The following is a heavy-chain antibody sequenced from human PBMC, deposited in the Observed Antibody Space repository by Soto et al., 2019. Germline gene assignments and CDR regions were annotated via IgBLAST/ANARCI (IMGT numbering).Heavy chain of an antibody. J-gene: IGHJ4*02. CDR1: GFTFSSYA. CDR2: IRGSDGLK. Sequence: GGSLRLSCVASGFTFSSYAMSWVRQAPGKGPEWVSAIRGSDGLKFYADSVRGRFTITRDKSKNTLYLELNSLRFDDTAVYYCARAVAGSGYDLLISFFDSWGQGTLVTVPS. CDR3: ARAVAGSGYDLLISFFDS. V-gene: IGHV3-23*01. D-gene: IGHD5-12*01.